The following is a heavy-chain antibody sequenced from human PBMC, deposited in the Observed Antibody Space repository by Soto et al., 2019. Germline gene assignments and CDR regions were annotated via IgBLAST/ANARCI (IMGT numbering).Heavy chain of an antibody. CDR2: IWYDGSNK. J-gene: IGHJ4*02. D-gene: IGHD3-22*01. V-gene: IGHV3-33*08. Sequence: PGESLRLSCAASGFTFSSYAMSWVRQAPGKGLEWVAVIWYDGSNKYYADSVKGRFTISRDNSNNTLYLQMNSLRAEDTAVYYCARDYSMIVVVPGYWGQGTLVTVPQ. CDR1: GFTFSSYA. CDR3: ARDYSMIVVVPGY.